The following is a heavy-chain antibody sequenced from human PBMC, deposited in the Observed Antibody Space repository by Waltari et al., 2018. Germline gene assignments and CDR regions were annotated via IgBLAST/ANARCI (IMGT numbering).Heavy chain of an antibody. D-gene: IGHD2-2*02. J-gene: IGHJ4*02. CDR2: INHSGST. V-gene: IGHV4-34*01. CDR3: ARSTPATAIGN. CDR1: GGSFSGYY. Sequence: QVQLQQWGAGLLKPSETLSLTCAVYGGSFSGYYWSWIRQPPGKGLEWIGEINHSGSTNYNPSLKGRGTISVDTSKNQFSLKLSSVTAADTAVYYCARSTPATAIGNWGQGTLVTVSS.